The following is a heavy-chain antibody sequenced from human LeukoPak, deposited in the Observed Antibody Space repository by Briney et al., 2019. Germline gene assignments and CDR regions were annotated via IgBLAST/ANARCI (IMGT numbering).Heavy chain of an antibody. Sequence: QAGGSLRLSCAASGFTFSSYWMSWVRQAPGKGLEWVANIKQDGSEKYYVDSVKGRFTISRDNAKNSLYLQMNSLRAEDTAVYYCARDNPGELLPYFDYWGQGTLVTVSS. V-gene: IGHV3-7*01. CDR1: GFTFSSYW. J-gene: IGHJ4*02. CDR2: IKQDGSEK. D-gene: IGHD2-15*01. CDR3: ARDNPGELLPYFDY.